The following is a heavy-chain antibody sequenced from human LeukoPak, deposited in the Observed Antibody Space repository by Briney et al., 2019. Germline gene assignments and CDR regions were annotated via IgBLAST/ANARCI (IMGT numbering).Heavy chain of an antibody. CDR1: RYTFTSYY. D-gene: IGHD6-13*01. Sequence: ASVKVSCKASRYTFTSYYMHWVRQAPGQGLEWMGIINPSGGSTSYAQKFQGRVTMTRDTSTSTVYMELSSLRSEDTAVYYCARDLDEAAGLNWFDPWGQGTLVTVSS. CDR3: ARDLDEAAGLNWFDP. V-gene: IGHV1-46*01. J-gene: IGHJ5*02. CDR2: INPSGGST.